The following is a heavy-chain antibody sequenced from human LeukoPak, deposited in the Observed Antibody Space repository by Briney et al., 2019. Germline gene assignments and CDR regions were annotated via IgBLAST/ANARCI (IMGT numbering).Heavy chain of an antibody. CDR3: ARLASAWNFDY. CDR1: GYSFTNYW. V-gene: IGHV5-51*01. J-gene: IGHJ4*02. Sequence: GESLKISCQGSGYSFTNYWIGWVRQMPGKDLEWMGIFSPCDSDSRYSPSFRGQVTISADKSISTVYLQWSSLKASDTAMYYCARLASAWNFDYWGQGTLVTVSS. CDR2: FSPCDSDS. D-gene: IGHD6-19*01.